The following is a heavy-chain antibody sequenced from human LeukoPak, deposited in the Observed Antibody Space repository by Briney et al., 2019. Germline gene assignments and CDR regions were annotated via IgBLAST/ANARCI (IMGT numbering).Heavy chain of an antibody. CDR2: ISSRGDTI. CDR3: ARDYFGSGTYYNAYYGMDV. V-gene: IGHV3-48*03. D-gene: IGHD3-10*01. J-gene: IGHJ6*02. CDR1: GFTFSTYT. Sequence: RAGGSLRLSCAASGFTFSTYTMDWVRQAPGKGLEWVSYISSRGDTIYYADSVRGRVTISRDNAKKSLFLQMNSLTAEDTAVYYCARDYFGSGTYYNAYYGMDVWGQGTTVTVSS.